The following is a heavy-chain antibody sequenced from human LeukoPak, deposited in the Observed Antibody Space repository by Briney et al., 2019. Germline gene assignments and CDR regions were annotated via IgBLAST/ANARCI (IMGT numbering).Heavy chain of an antibody. CDR1: GFTFHLYA. J-gene: IGHJ4*02. CDR3: ARDGDGGYTADY. Sequence: GGSLRLSRAASGFTFHLYAMHWVRLAPGRGLEWVSLITGDGRSTYYADSVKGRFTISRDNAKNSLYLQMNGLRAEDTAVYYCARDGDGGYTADYWGQGTLVTVSS. D-gene: IGHD5-24*01. V-gene: IGHV3-43*02. CDR2: ITGDGRST.